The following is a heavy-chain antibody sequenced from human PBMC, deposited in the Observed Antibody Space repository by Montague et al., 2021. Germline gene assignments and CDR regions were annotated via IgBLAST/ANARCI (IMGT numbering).Heavy chain of an antibody. CDR1: GFTFSTYV. V-gene: IGHV3-74*01. Sequence: SLRLSCAASGFTFSTYVMHWARQAPGKGLVWVSRISHNGSVTSYADSVKGRFTISRDNAKNTLCLQMNSLRAEDTAVYYCTRDVKSDLFDYWGQGALVTVSS. CDR2: ISHNGSVT. J-gene: IGHJ4*02. CDR3: TRDVKSDLFDY.